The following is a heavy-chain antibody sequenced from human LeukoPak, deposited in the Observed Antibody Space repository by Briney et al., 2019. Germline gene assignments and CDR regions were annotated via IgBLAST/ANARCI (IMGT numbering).Heavy chain of an antibody. CDR1: GGSISSYY. J-gene: IGHJ4*02. V-gene: IGHV4-59*01. D-gene: IGHD5-18*01. CDR3: ARDSGYSYGGGPLDY. Sequence: PPETLSLTCTVSGGSISSYYWSWIRQPPGKGLEWIGYIYYSGSTNYNPSLKSRVTISVDTSKNQFSLKLSSVTAADTAVYYCARDSGYSYGGGPLDYWGQGTLVTVSS. CDR2: IYYSGST.